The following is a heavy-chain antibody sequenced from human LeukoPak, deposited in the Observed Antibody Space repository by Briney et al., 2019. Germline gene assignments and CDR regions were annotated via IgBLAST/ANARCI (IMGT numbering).Heavy chain of an antibody. J-gene: IGHJ4*02. Sequence: PGGSLRLSCAASGFTFSSYSMNWVRQAPGKGLEWVSSISSSSSYIHYADSVKGRFTISRDNAKNSLYLQMNSLRAEDTAVYYCAREMEDYGDYKTDYWGQGTLVTVSS. V-gene: IGHV3-21*01. CDR1: GFTFSSYS. CDR3: AREMEDYGDYKTDY. D-gene: IGHD4-17*01. CDR2: ISSSSSYI.